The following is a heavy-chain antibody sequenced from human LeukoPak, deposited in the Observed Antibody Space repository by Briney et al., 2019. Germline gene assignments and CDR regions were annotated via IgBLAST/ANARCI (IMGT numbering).Heavy chain of an antibody. J-gene: IGHJ4*02. CDR3: ARAVGSSGCDY. V-gene: IGHV3-7*01. CDR2: ISQDGSEK. D-gene: IGHD3-22*01. CDR1: GFTFNNYW. Sequence: PGGSLRLPCAASGFTFNNYWLTWVRQAPGKGLEWVAKISQDGSEKYYVDSVKGRFTISRDSGKNSLYLQMNSLRVEDTAVYYCARAVGSSGCDYWGQGTLVTVSS.